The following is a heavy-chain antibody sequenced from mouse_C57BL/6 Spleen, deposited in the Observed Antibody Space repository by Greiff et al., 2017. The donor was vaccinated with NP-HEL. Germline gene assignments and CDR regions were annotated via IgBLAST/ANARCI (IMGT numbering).Heavy chain of an antibody. V-gene: IGHV1-64*01. CDR2: IHPNSGST. D-gene: IGHD2-2*01. Sequence: VQLQQPGAELVKPGASVKLSCKASGYTFTSYWMHWVKQRPGQGLEWIGMIHPNSGSTNYNEKIKSKATLTVDKSSSTAYMQLSSLTSEDSAVYYCARFYDGYLYAMDYWGQGTSVTVSS. CDR3: ARFYDGYLYAMDY. J-gene: IGHJ4*01. CDR1: GYTFTSYW.